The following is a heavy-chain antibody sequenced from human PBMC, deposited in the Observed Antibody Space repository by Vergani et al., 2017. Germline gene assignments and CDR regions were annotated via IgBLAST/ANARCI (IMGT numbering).Heavy chain of an antibody. CDR2: ISSSSSYI. J-gene: IGHJ5*02. CDR1: GFTFSSYS. V-gene: IGHV3-21*01. Sequence: EVQLVESGGGLVKPGGSLRLSCAASGFTFSSYSMNWVRQAPGKGLEWVSSISSSSSYIYYADSVKGRFTISRDNAKNSLYLQMNSLRAEDTAVYYCAREGRYYDSSVYSRPWGQGTLVTVSS. D-gene: IGHD3-22*01. CDR3: AREGRYYDSSVYSRP.